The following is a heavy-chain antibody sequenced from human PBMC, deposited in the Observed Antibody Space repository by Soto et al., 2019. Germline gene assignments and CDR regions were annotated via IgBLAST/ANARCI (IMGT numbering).Heavy chain of an antibody. CDR2: ISWNSGSI. CDR3: AKEDKSGYDGCMDV. CDR1: GFTFDDYA. V-gene: IGHV3-9*01. J-gene: IGHJ6*03. D-gene: IGHD5-12*01. Sequence: GGSLRLSCAASGFTFDDYAMHWVRQAPGKGLEWVSGISWNSGSIGYADSVKGRFTISRDNAKNSLYLQMNSLRAEDTALYYCAKEDKSGYDGCMDVWGKGTTVTVSS.